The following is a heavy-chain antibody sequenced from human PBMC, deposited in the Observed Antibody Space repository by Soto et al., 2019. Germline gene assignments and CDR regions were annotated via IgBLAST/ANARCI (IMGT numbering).Heavy chain of an antibody. D-gene: IGHD2-15*01. J-gene: IGHJ4*02. CDR1: GGSISGSSYY. CDR2: IYYNGNT. CDR3: ARLRIVFSGGSCYYYFDY. V-gene: IGHV4-39*01. Sequence: SETLSLTCTVSGGSISGSSYYWGWIRQPPGKGLEWIGNIYYNGNTYYNPSLKSRVTISVDTSKNQFSLKLSSVTAADTAVYYCARLRIVFSGGSCYYYFDYWGQGTLVNVAS.